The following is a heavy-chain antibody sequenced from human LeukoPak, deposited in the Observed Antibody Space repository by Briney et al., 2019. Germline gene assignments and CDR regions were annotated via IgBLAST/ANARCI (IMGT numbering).Heavy chain of an antibody. CDR1: GFTFSSYG. CDR2: ISDRGGST. Sequence: GGSLSLSCAASGFTFSSYGMSWVRQAPGKGLEWVSAISDRGGSTYYADSVKGRFTISRDNSKNTLYLQMNSLRAEDTAAYYCAKEGCSGGSCYDYYYYMDVWGKGTTVTISS. J-gene: IGHJ6*03. D-gene: IGHD2-15*01. V-gene: IGHV3-23*01. CDR3: AKEGCSGGSCYDYYYYMDV.